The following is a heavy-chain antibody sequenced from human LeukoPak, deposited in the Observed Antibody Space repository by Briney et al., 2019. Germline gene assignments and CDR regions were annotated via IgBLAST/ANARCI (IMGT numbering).Heavy chain of an antibody. J-gene: IGHJ4*02. V-gene: IGHV1-18*01. CDR3: ARDLGYCSSTSCRIDY. CDR1: GGTFSSYA. D-gene: IGHD2-2*01. CDR2: ISAYNGNI. Sequence: ASVKVSCKASGGTFSSYAISWVRQAPGQGLEWMGWISAYNGNINYAQKLQGRVTMTTDTSTSTAYMELRSLRSDDTAVYYCARDLGYCSSTSCRIDYWGQGTLVTVSS.